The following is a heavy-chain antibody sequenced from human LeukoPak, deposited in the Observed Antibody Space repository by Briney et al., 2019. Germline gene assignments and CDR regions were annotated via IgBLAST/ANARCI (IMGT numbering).Heavy chain of an antibody. J-gene: IGHJ4*02. CDR2: IYYSGST. D-gene: IGHD2-15*01. CDR1: GGSISRYY. Sequence: PSETLSLTCTVPGGSISRYYWSWIWQPPGKGLEWIGYIYYSGSTNYKPSLRSRVTISVDTSKNQFSLKLSSVTAADTAVYFCARRRVAYFDYWGQGTLVTVSS. CDR3: ARRRVAYFDY. V-gene: IGHV4-59*08.